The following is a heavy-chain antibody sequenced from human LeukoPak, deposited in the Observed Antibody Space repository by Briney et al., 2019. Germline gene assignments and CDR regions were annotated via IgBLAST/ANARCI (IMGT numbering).Heavy chain of an antibody. D-gene: IGHD3-3*01. CDR2: IYYSGST. CDR3: RRDLPYKIFGVVEWYGMAV. J-gene: IGHJ6*02. V-gene: IGHV4-59*01. CDR1: GVSISSYY. Sequence: SETLSLTCTVSGVSISSYYWSWVRQPPGKGLEWIGDIYYSGSTNYNASLKSRVTISVDTSKNQFSLQLSSVTTADTAVYYCRRDLPYKIFGVVEWYGMAVWGQGTTVTVYS.